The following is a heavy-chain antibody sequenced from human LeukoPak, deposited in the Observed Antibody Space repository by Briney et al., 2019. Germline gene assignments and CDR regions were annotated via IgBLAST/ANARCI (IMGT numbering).Heavy chain of an antibody. CDR1: GYTFTGYY. CDR2: INPNSGGT. CDR3: ARVKTAIFGVETGAFGI. Sequence: ASVKVSCKASGYTFTGYYMHWVRQAPGQGLEWMGWINPNSGGTNYAQKFQGRVTMTRDTSISTAYMERSRLRSDDTAVYYCARVKTAIFGVETGAFGIWGQGTMVTVSS. J-gene: IGHJ3*02. V-gene: IGHV1-2*02. D-gene: IGHD3-3*01.